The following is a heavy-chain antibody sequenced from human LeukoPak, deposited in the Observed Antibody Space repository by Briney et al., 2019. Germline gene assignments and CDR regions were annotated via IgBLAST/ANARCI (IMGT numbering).Heavy chain of an antibody. J-gene: IGHJ4*02. CDR1: GYTFTSYY. Sequence: GASVKVSCKASGYTFTSYYMHWVRQAPGQGLEWMGLINPSGSSTSYAQKFQGRLSLTRDMSTSTDYMELSRLRSDDTAVYYCARDKGRYYYDSSGHKLLDYWGQGTLVTVSS. D-gene: IGHD3-22*01. CDR2: INPSGSST. CDR3: ARDKGRYYYDSSGHKLLDY. V-gene: IGHV1-46*01.